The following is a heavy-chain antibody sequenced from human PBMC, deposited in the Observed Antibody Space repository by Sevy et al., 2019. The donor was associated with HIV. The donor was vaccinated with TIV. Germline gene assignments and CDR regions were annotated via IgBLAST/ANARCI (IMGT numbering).Heavy chain of an antibody. CDR1: GFTFSSYS. CDR2: ISSSSSYI. D-gene: IGHD2-8*02. CDR3: ASDYRYCTGGVCYTTFDY. Sequence: GGSLRLSCAASGFTFSSYSMNWVRQAPGKGLEWVSSISSSSSYIYYADSVKGRFTISRDKAKNSLYLQMNSLRAEDTAVYYCASDYRYCTGGVCYTTFDYWGQGTLVTVSS. J-gene: IGHJ4*02. V-gene: IGHV3-21*01.